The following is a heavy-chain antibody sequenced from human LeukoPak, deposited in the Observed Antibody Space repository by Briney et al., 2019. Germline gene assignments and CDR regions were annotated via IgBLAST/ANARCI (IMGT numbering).Heavy chain of an antibody. V-gene: IGHV3-30*02. D-gene: IGHD3-10*01. CDR2: IQYDDSIE. Sequence: PGGSLRLSCAASGFTFSTFGMNWVRQAPDKGLEWVAFIQYDDSIEYYADSVKGRFTISRDNSKNTLYLQMNSLRGDDTAVYYCAKDQGVVGSYDYWGQGTLVTVSS. J-gene: IGHJ4*01. CDR3: AKDQGVVGSYDY. CDR1: GFTFSTFG.